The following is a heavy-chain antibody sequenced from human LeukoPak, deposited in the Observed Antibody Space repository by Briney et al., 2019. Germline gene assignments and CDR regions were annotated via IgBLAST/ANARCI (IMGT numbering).Heavy chain of an antibody. CDR2: IYTGGTT. D-gene: IGHD6-6*01. CDR1: GFTVTSNH. Sequence: PGGSLRLSCAASGFTVTSNHMNWVRKAPGKGLEWVSIIYTGGTTHYADSLKDRFTISRDDSINTLYLQMNSLRAEDTAVYYCARDSSSYYFDYRGQGTLVTVSS. V-gene: IGHV3-66*01. J-gene: IGHJ4*02. CDR3: ARDSSSYYFDY.